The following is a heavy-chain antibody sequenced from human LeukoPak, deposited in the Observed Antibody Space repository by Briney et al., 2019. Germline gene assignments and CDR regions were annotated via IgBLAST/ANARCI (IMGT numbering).Heavy chain of an antibody. CDR2: IYYSGST. D-gene: IGHD5-12*01. V-gene: IGHV4-30-4*08. J-gene: IGHJ4*02. CDR1: GGSISSGDYY. Sequence: PSETLSLTCTVSGGSISSGDYYWSWIRQPPGKGLKWIGYIYYSGSTYYNPSLKSRVTISVHTSKNQFSLKLSSVTAADTAVYYCARALRGYSGGYFDYWGQGTLVTVSS. CDR3: ARALRGYSGGYFDY.